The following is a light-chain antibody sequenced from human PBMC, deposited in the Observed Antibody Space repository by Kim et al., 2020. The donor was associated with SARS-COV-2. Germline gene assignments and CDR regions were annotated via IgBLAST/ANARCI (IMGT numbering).Light chain of an antibody. J-gene: IGKJ1*01. CDR1: QDIRNY. Sequence: DTVSPSCGGSQDIRNYVAWFQLRQGKEPLLLSYAASAVQPGGSSRFSGSGSGTDITLTVTSLRPEDVATYYSQKCDRASWTFGQGTKVDIK. V-gene: IGKV1-27*01. CDR2: AAS. CDR3: QKCDRASWT.